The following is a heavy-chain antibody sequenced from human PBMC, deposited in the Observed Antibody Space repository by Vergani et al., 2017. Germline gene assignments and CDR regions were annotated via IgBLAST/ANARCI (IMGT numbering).Heavy chain of an antibody. J-gene: IGHJ6*02. V-gene: IGHV1-18*01. CDR1: GYTFTSYG. CDR2: ISAYNGNT. CDR3: ARRFYIAEYYYYYDGMDV. D-gene: IGHD6-13*01. Sequence: QVQLVQSGAEVKKPGASVKVSCKASGYTFTSYGISWVRQAPGQGLEWMGWISAYNGNTNYAQKLQGRVTMTTDTSTRTAYMELRSLSSDDTAVYYCARRFYIAEYYYYYDGMDVWGQGTTVTVSS.